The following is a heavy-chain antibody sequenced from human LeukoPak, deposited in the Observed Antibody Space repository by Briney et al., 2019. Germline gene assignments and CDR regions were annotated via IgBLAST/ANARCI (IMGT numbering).Heavy chain of an antibody. D-gene: IGHD3-22*01. V-gene: IGHV3-74*01. Sequence: GGSLRLSCAASGFILSSYWMYWVRQAPGKGLVWVSRINSDGSSTNNADSVKGRFTVSRDNAKNTLYLQMNSLRAEDTAVYYCARAHYDSSGYVDYWGQGTLVTVSS. CDR3: ARAHYDSSGYVDY. CDR1: GFILSSYW. CDR2: INSDGSST. J-gene: IGHJ4*02.